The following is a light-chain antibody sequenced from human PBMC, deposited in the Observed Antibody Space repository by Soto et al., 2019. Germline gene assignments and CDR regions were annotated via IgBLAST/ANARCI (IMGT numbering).Light chain of an antibody. CDR3: MQGTYWPELT. CDR2: RVS. V-gene: IGKV2-30*01. J-gene: IGKJ4*01. CDR1: QSLIYRDGNTY. Sequence: DLVLTQSPLSLSVTLGQPASLSCRSSQSLIYRDGNTYLNWFHQRPGQSPRRLIYRVSNRDSGVPDRFSGSGSGTDFTLTISRVEAEDVGVYYCMQGTYWPELTFGGGTKVEIK.